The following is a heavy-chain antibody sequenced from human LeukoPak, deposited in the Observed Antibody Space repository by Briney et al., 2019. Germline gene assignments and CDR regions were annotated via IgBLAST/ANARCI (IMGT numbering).Heavy chain of an antibody. D-gene: IGHD2-21*01. CDR1: GDSISSSS. V-gene: IGHV4-4*07. CDR2: IYTSGGT. CDR3: ARVIGSWKFDS. J-gene: IGHJ4*02. Sequence: PSETLSLTCTVSGDSISSSSWSWIRQPAGKGLEWIGRIYTSGGTNYNPSLKSRVTMSVDTSKNQFFLKLSSVTAADTAVYYCARVIGSWKFDSWGQGTLVTVSS.